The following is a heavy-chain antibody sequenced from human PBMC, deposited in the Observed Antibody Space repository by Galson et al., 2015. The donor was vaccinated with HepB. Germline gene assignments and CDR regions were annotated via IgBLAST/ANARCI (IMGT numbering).Heavy chain of an antibody. CDR1: GGTFSSYA. Sequence: QSGAEVKKPGESLKISCKASGGTFSSYAISWVRQAPGQGLEWMGGIIPIFGTANYAQKFQGRVTITADESTSTAYMELSSLRSEDTAVYYCARDGLPYSSSWYAPADAFDIWGQGTMVTVSS. CDR3: ARDGLPYSSSWYAPADAFDI. D-gene: IGHD6-13*01. CDR2: IIPIFGTA. J-gene: IGHJ3*02. V-gene: IGHV1-69*01.